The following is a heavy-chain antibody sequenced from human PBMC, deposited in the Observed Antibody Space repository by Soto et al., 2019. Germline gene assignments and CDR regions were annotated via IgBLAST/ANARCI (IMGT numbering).Heavy chain of an antibody. D-gene: IGHD2-2*01. CDR2: INPNSGGT. CDR3: ASYTVYCSSTSCYMMGMDV. V-gene: IGHV1-2*02. J-gene: IGHJ6*02. Sequence: GASVEVSCKASGYTFTGYYMHWVRQAPGQGLEWMGWINPNSGGTNYAQKFQGRVTMTRDTSISTAYMELSRLRSDDTAVYYCASYTVYCSSTSCYMMGMDVWGQGTTVTVSS. CDR1: GYTFTGYY.